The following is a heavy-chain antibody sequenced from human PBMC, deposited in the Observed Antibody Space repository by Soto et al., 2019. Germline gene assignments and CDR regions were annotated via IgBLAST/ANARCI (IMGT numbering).Heavy chain of an antibody. D-gene: IGHD1-20*01. V-gene: IGHV3-15*01. Sequence: GGSLRLSCAASGFTFSNAWMSWVRQAPGKGLEWVGRIKSKTDGGTTDYAAPVKGRFTISRDDSKNTLYLQMNSLKTEDTAVYYCTTDPFEYNWNDDLDYWGQGTLVTVSS. CDR3: TTDPFEYNWNDDLDY. CDR2: IKSKTDGGTT. CDR1: GFTFSNAW. J-gene: IGHJ4*02.